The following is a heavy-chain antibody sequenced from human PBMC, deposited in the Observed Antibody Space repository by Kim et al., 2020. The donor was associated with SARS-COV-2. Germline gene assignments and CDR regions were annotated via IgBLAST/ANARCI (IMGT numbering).Heavy chain of an antibody. CDR3: AREWQGWFDP. V-gene: IGHV4-31*03. J-gene: IGHJ5*02. Sequence: SETLSLTCTVSGGSISSGGYYWSWIRQHPGKGLEWIGYTYYSGSTYYNPSLKSRVTISVDTSKNQFSLKLSSVTAADTAVYYCAREWQGWFDPWGQGTLVTVSS. CDR1: GGSISSGGYY. CDR2: TYYSGST.